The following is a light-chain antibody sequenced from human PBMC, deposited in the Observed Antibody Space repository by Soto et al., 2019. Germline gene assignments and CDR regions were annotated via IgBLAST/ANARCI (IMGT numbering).Light chain of an antibody. CDR1: QSITTY. CDR3: QHRSNWPSLT. CDR2: DAS. J-gene: IGKJ4*01. V-gene: IGKV3-11*01. Sequence: EIVLTQSPATLSLSPGDRATLSCRASQSITTYLAWYQHQPGQPPRLLIYDASNRAAGVPARFSGSGSGTHFTLTISSLEPGDFAVYYCQHRSNWPSLTFGGGTKLEIK.